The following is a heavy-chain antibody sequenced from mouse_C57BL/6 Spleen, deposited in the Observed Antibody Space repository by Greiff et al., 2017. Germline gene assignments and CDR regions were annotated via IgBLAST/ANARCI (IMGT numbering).Heavy chain of an antibody. CDR3: SAGGNDVWAY. V-gene: IGHV14-1*01. Sequence: VQLQQSGAELVRPGASVKLSCTASGFNIKDYYMHWVKQRPEQGLEWIGRIDPEDGDTEYAPKFQGKATLTADPSSTTAYLQRSSLTSEDTAVYYCSAGGNDVWAYWGKGTLVTVSA. CDR2: IDPEDGDT. D-gene: IGHD2-10*02. J-gene: IGHJ3*01. CDR1: GFNIKDYY.